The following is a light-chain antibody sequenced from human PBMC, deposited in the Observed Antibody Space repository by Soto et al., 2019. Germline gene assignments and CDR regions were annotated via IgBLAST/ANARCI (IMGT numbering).Light chain of an antibody. CDR3: QQYDTSPIT. V-gene: IGKV3-20*01. CDR1: QFVSSKS. J-gene: IGKJ5*01. CDR2: DTS. Sequence: EIVLTQSPGTLSLSPGESATILCRASQFVSSKSLAWYQQKPGQAPRLLIFDTSTRATGIPDRFSGSGSGTDFTLTITPLEPEDFAVYFCQQYDTSPITFGQGTRLDIK.